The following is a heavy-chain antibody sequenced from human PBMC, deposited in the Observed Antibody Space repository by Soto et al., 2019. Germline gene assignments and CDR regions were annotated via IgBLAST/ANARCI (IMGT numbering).Heavy chain of an antibody. Sequence: GGSLRLSCAASGFTFSIYAMSWVRQVPGKGLEWVSTISGNGGTSYADFVRGRFTISRDNSKSTLYLQMNSLRVDDTAMYYCAKDAPGSGRLSDYWGQGTLVTVSS. J-gene: IGHJ4*02. CDR3: AKDAPGSGRLSDY. D-gene: IGHD2-15*01. CDR1: GFTFSIYA. V-gene: IGHV3-23*01. CDR2: ISGNGGT.